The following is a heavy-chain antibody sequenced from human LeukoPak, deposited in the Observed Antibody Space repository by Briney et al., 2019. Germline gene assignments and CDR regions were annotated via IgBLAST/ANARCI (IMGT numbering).Heavy chain of an antibody. CDR2: FVHTGRL. CDR1: SDSISSPY. V-gene: IGHV4-59*11. J-gene: IGHJ5*02. Sequence: SETLSLTCTGSSDSISSPYWSWIRQPPGKGLEWIAYFVHTGRLVYNPSLTSRATISLDTSKSQFSLTLRSVTAADTAVYYCATGVDLAKIRTWGQGTLVPVSS. CDR3: ATGVDLAKIRT. D-gene: IGHD5-12*01.